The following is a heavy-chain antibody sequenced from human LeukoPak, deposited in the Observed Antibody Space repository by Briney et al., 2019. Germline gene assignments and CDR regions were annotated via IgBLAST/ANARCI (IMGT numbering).Heavy chain of an antibody. CDR2: INPNSGNT. J-gene: IGHJ4*02. V-gene: IGHV1-2*02. Sequence: AVHVSCKASGYIFTGYWIHWVRQAPCQGREWMGFINPNSGNTNYAQKCQGTVTNTKNTFINPAYTSLNRLTSDDTAGYYRARQMRPEPSPLVAYWGPGGLVTVS. CDR1: GYIFTGYW. CDR3: ARQMRPEPSPLVAY. D-gene: IGHD1-14*01.